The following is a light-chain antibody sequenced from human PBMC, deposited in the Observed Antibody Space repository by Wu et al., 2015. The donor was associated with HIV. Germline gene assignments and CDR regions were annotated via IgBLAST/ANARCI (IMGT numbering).Light chain of an antibody. J-gene: IGKJ2*01. CDR3: QQYNNGPGT. CDR2: GAS. V-gene: IGKV3-15*01. Sequence: EIVLTQSPDTLYLSPGERATLSCRATQSVNTYLAWYQQKPGQAPRLLIYGASTRATGIPARFSGSGSGTEFTLTISSMQSEDFAVYYCQQYNNGPGTFGQGTKLEIK. CDR1: QSVNTY.